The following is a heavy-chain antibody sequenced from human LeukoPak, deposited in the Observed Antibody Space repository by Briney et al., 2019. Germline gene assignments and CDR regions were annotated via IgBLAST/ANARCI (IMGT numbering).Heavy chain of an antibody. CDR2: IYYSGST. J-gene: IGHJ4*02. D-gene: IGHD6-6*01. CDR3: ARVSSSADFDY. Sequence: AETLSLTCTVSGGSISSYYWSWIRQPPGKGLEWIGYIYYSGSTNYNPSLKSRVTISVDTSKNQFSLKLRSVTAADTAVYYCARVSSSADFDYWGQGTLVTVSS. V-gene: IGHV4-59*01. CDR1: GGSISSYY.